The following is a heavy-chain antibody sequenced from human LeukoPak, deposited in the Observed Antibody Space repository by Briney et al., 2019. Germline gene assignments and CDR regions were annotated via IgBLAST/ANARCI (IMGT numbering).Heavy chain of an antibody. V-gene: IGHV4-31*03. Sequence: SETLSLTCTVSGGSISSGGYYWSWIRQHPGKGLEWIGYIYYSGSTYYNPSLKSRVTISVDTSKNQFSLKLSSVTAADTAVYYCARNRVSGYFDYWGQGTLVTLSS. J-gene: IGHJ4*02. D-gene: IGHD1/OR15-1a*01. CDR2: IYYSGST. CDR1: GGSISSGGYY. CDR3: ARNRVSGYFDY.